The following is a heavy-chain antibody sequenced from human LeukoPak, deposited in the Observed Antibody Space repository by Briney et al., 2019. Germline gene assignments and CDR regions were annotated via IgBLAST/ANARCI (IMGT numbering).Heavy chain of an antibody. CDR2: ISGSGGST. J-gene: IGHJ6*03. V-gene: IGHV3-23*01. CDR1: GFTFSSYA. D-gene: IGHD2-2*01. CDR3: ARTVQDIVVVPAGYYYYYYMDV. Sequence: GGSLRLSCAASGFTFSSYAMSWVRQAPGRGLEWVSGISGSGGSTYYGDSVKGRFTISRDNAKNSLYLQMNSLRAEDTAVYYCARTVQDIVVVPAGYYYYYYMDVWGKGTTVTVSS.